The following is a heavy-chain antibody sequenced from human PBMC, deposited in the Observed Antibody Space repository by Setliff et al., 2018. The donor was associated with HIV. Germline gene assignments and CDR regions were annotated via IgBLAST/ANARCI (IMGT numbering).Heavy chain of an antibody. D-gene: IGHD3-16*02. CDR3: ARAAPYYDYVWGSYRHFDY. Sequence: SETLSLTCTVSGGSISSGGYYWSWIRQHPGKGLEWIGYIYYSGSTYYNPPLKSRVTISVDTSKNQFSLKLSSVTAADTAVYYCARAAPYYDYVWGSYRHFDYWGQGTLVTAPQ. V-gene: IGHV4-31*03. CDR1: GGSISSGGYY. CDR2: IYYSGST. J-gene: IGHJ4*02.